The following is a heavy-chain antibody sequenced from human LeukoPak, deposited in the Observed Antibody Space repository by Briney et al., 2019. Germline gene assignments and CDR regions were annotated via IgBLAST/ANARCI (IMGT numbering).Heavy chain of an antibody. CDR2: IYYSGST. CDR1: GGSISTNNYY. V-gene: IGHV4-61*05. CDR3: ARAPPQQLDYYYMDV. Sequence: KPSETLSLTCTVSGGSISTNNYYWGWIRQPPGKGLEWIGYIYYSGSTNYNPSLKSRVTISVDTSKNQFSLKLSSVTAADTAVYYCARAPPQQLDYYYMDVWGKGTTVTVSS. J-gene: IGHJ6*03. D-gene: IGHD6-13*01.